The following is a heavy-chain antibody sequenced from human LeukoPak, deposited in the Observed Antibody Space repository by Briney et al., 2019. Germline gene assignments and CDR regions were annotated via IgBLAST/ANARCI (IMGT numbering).Heavy chain of an antibody. V-gene: IGHV4-34*01. CDR3: ARKGGWTGYCYFVL. CDR2: INHSGST. Sequence: SETLSLTCAVYGGSFSGYYWSWIRQPPGKGLEWIGEINHSGSTNYNPSLKSRVTISVDTSKNQFSLKLSSVTAADTAVYYCARKGGWTGYCYFVLGGGGTLFTFPS. D-gene: IGHD2-15*01. J-gene: IGHJ2*01. CDR1: GGSFSGYY.